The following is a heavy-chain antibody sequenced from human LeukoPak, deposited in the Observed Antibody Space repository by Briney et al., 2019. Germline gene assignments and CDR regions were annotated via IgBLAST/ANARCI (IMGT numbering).Heavy chain of an antibody. CDR3: ARGYYGSGSYFLDY. CDR1: GFTFSSDS. D-gene: IGHD3-10*01. CDR2: ISSSSSTI. Sequence: GGSLRLSCAAAGFTFSSDSMNWVRQAPGKGLEWVSYISSSSSTIYYADSVKGRFTISRDNAKNSLYLQMNSLRDEDTAVYYCARGYYGSGSYFLDYWGQGTLVTVSS. J-gene: IGHJ4*02. V-gene: IGHV3-48*02.